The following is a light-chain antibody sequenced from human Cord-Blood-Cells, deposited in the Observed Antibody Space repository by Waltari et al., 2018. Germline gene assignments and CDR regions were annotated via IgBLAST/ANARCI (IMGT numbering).Light chain of an antibody. CDR1: QSVTSS. V-gene: IGKV3-11*01. J-gene: IGKJ4*01. CDR3: QQRSNWPLT. Sequence: DIVSTPSPATLSLSPGERATLSCMASQSVTSSLAWYQHNPGQAPRLLIYYASNRATGIPARFSGSGSGTDFTLTISSLEPEDFAVYYCQQRSNWPLTFGGGTKVEIK. CDR2: YAS.